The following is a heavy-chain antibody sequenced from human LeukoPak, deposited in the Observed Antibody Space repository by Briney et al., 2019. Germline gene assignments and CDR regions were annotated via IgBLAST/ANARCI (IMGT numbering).Heavy chain of an antibody. V-gene: IGHV3-53*01. CDR3: ARWLQSLAYFDH. Sequence: PGGSLRLSCAASGFTVSSNYMSWVRQAPGKGLEWVSVIYSGGSTNYADSVKGRFTISRDNSKNTLYLQMNSLRAEDTAVYYSARWLQSLAYFDHWGQGTLVTVSS. CDR2: IYSGGST. J-gene: IGHJ4*02. CDR1: GFTVSSNY. D-gene: IGHD5-24*01.